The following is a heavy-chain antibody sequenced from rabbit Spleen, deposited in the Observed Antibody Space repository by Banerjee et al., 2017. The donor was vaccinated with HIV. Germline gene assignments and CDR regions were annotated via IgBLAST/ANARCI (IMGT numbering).Heavy chain of an antibody. CDR3: ASAYSDIYFDL. Sequence: LVESGGGLVKPGASLTITCKASGFSFSGGYYCAWVRQAPGKGLEWIGCIGTGSGGSTYYASWAKGRFTISKTSSTTVTLQVTRLTAADTATYFCASAYSDIYFDLWGPGTLVTVS. J-gene: IGHJ4*01. CDR1: GFSFSGGYY. V-gene: IGHV1S40*01. CDR2: IGTGSGGST. D-gene: IGHD6-1*01.